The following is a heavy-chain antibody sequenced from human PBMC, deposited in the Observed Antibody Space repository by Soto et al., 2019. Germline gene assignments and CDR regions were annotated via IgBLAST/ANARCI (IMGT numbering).Heavy chain of an antibody. Sequence: LRLSCAASGFSFGNFGMHWVRQGPGKGLEWVAIISYDGLHKYSSASVEGRFTISRDNSKNTLFLHMTSLRAEDTAVYYCAKDRKEYYYGIAVWGQGTTVTVSS. CDR2: ISYDGLHK. CDR3: AKDRKEYYYGIAV. CDR1: GFSFGNFG. V-gene: IGHV3-30*18. J-gene: IGHJ6*02. D-gene: IGHD3-16*01.